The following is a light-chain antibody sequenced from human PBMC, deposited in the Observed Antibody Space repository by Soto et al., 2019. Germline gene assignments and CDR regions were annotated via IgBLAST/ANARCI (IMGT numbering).Light chain of an antibody. CDR2: DVG. CDR1: SSDIGAYTS. V-gene: IGLV2-14*01. Sequence: QSALTQPASVSGSPGQSITISCTGTSSDIGAYTSVSWYQQHPGKAPKLIIYDVGDRPSGVSNRFSGSKSGNTASLTISGLQAEDEADYYCSSYTSSSTPYVVFGGGTKVTVL. J-gene: IGLJ2*01. CDR3: SSYTSSSTPYVV.